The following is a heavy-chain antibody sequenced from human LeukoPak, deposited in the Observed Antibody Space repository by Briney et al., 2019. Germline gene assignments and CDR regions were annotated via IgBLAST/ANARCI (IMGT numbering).Heavy chain of an antibody. D-gene: IGHD3-3*01. CDR1: GGSINSYY. V-gene: IGHV4-59*01. CDR3: ASRSSIWSGYQDTLYYFDS. J-gene: IGHJ4*02. CDR2: IYYSGST. Sequence: SETLSLTCTVSGGSINSYYWTWIRQSPGKGLEWIGYIYYSGSTNYNPPLKSRVTISVDTSKNQFSLKLSSVTAADTAVYYCASRSSIWSGYQDTLYYFDSWGQGTLVTVSS.